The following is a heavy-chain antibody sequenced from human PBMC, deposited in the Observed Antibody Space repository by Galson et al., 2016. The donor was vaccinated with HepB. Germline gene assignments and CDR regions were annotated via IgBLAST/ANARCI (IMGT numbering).Heavy chain of an antibody. D-gene: IGHD3-9*01. CDR1: GYIFTTYW. V-gene: IGHV5-51*01. Sequence: QSGAEVKKPGESLKISCKGSGYIFTTYWIVWVRQMPGKGLEWMGSIYPGNSDTKYSPSFQGQVTISTDKSVNTAYLQWRSLKASDTAIYYCATQAHYDILTVYRFDPWGQGTQVIVSS. CDR3: ATQAHYDILTVYRFDP. J-gene: IGHJ5*02. CDR2: IYPGNSDT.